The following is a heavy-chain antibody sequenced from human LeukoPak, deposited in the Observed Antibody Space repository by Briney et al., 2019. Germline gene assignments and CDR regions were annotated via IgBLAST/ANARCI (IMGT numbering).Heavy chain of an antibody. CDR2: IIPIFGTA. D-gene: IGHD3-22*01. CDR3: ARVGDSSGYLNWFDP. Sequence: GASVKVSCKASGGTFSSYAISWVRQAPGQGLEWMGGIIPIFGTANYAQKFQGRVTITADESTSTAYVELSSLRSEDTAVYYCARVGDSSGYLNWFDPWGQGTLVTVSS. V-gene: IGHV1-69*13. CDR1: GGTFSSYA. J-gene: IGHJ5*02.